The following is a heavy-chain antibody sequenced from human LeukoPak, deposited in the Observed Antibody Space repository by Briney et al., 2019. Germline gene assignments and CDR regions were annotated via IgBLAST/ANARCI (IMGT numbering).Heavy chain of an antibody. CDR1: GGTFSSYA. D-gene: IGHD6-19*01. V-gene: IGHV1-69*13. CDR2: IIPIFGTA. J-gene: IGHJ4*02. Sequence: ASVKVSCKAPGGTFSSYAISWVRQAPGQGLEWMGGIIPIFGTANYAQKFQGRVTITADESTSTAYMELSSLRSEDTAVYYCARPKYSSGWFGVRTFDYWGQGTLVTVSS. CDR3: ARPKYSSGWFGVRTFDY.